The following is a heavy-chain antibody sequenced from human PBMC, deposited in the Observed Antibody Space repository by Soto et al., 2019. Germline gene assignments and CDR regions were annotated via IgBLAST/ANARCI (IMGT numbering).Heavy chain of an antibody. CDR3: SRGSTFYGFLT. CDR2: IYYVGTT. CDR1: GDSMGSGDYY. J-gene: IGHJ5*02. D-gene: IGHD3-10*01. Sequence: QVQLQESGPGLVKPSQTLSLTCTVSGDSMGSGDYYWTWIRQPPGKGLEWIGYIYYVGTTFYNPSLESRVNISIGTSKIHFSLRLTSVTAADTAVYYCSRGSTFYGFLTWGQGTLVTVSS. V-gene: IGHV4-30-4*01.